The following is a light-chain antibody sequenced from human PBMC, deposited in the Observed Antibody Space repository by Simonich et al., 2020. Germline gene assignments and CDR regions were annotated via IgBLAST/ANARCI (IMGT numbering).Light chain of an antibody. Sequence: EIVMTQSPDSLAVSLGERATINCKSSQSVLYSSNNKNYLAWYQQKPGQPPKLLIYWASTRESGVPDRFIGSGSGTDFTLTISSLQAEDVAVYYCQQYYSTPLTFGGGTKVEIK. J-gene: IGKJ4*01. V-gene: IGKV4-1*01. CDR3: QQYYSTPLT. CDR2: WAS. CDR1: QSVLYSSNNKNY.